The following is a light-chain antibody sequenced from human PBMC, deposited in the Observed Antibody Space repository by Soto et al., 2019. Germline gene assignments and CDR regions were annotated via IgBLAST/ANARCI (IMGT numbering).Light chain of an antibody. CDR1: SSNIGAGYD. J-gene: IGLJ1*01. V-gene: IGLV1-40*01. Sequence: QSVLTQPPSVSWAPGQRVTISCTGSSSNIGAGYDVHWYQQLPGTAPKLLIYGNSNRPSGVPDRFSGSKSGTSASLAITGLQAEDEADYYCQSYDSSLSLYVFGTGTKVTVL. CDR2: GNS. CDR3: QSYDSSLSLYV.